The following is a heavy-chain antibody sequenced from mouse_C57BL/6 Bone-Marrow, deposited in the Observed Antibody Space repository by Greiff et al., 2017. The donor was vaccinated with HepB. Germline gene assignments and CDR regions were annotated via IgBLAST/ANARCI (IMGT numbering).Heavy chain of an antibody. CDR3: ARFVYGSSYDAY. J-gene: IGHJ3*01. D-gene: IGHD1-1*01. Sequence: EVQGVESVAELVRPGASVKLSCTASGFNIKNTYMHWVKQRPEQGLEWIGRIDPANGNTKYAPKFQGKATITADTSSNTAYLQLSSLTSEDTAIYYCARFVYGSSYDAYWGQGTLVTVSA. CDR2: IDPANGNT. V-gene: IGHV14-3*01. CDR1: GFNIKNTY.